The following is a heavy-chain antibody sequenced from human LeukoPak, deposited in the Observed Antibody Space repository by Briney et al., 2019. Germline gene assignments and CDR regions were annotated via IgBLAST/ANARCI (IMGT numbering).Heavy chain of an antibody. Sequence: SETLSLTCTVSGGSISTDYWSWIRQPPGKGLEWIGYIYYSGNTNYNPSLKSRVTISVDTSKNQFSLKLNSVTAADTAVYYCARGEDWLLSDGMDVWGQGTTVTVSS. CDR1: GGSISTDY. CDR3: ARGEDWLLSDGMDV. V-gene: IGHV4-59*01. CDR2: IYYSGNT. J-gene: IGHJ6*02. D-gene: IGHD3/OR15-3a*01.